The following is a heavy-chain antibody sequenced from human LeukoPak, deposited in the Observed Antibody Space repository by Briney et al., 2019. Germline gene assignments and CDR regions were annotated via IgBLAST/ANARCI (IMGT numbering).Heavy chain of an antibody. CDR1: GFTFSNYW. CDR3: AKDITYSSGWSDY. V-gene: IGHV3-7*05. Sequence: GGSLRLSCAASGFTFSNYWMIWVRQAPGKGLEWVGNIKQDGSEKRYADSVKGRFTISRDNSKNSLYLQMNSPRTEDTALYYCAKDITYSSGWSDYWGQGTLVTVSS. CDR2: IKQDGSEK. J-gene: IGHJ4*02. D-gene: IGHD6-25*01.